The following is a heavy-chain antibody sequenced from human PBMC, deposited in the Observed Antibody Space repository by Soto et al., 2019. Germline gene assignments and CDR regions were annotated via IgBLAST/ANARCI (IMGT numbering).Heavy chain of an antibody. V-gene: IGHV3-30*03. CDR3: ATDLQAEMDTVDNCYFDL. J-gene: IGHJ2*01. CDR1: GFTFSSYG. CDR2: ISYDGSNK. D-gene: IGHD5-12*01. Sequence: QVQLVESGGGVVQPGRSLRLSCAASGFTFSSYGMHWVRQAPGKGLEWVAVISYDGSNKYYADSVQGRFTFSRDNSTNTMYLQMHSLRADDTAVYYCATDLQAEMDTVDNCYFDLWGRGTLVTVSS.